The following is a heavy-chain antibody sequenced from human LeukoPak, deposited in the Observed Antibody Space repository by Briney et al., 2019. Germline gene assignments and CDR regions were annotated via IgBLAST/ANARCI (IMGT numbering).Heavy chain of an antibody. D-gene: IGHD6-19*01. J-gene: IGHJ5*02. CDR3: ARDRAVAVGWFDP. CDR2: IYYSGST. V-gene: IGHV4-61*01. CDR1: GGSISSGSYH. Sequence: SETLSLTCIVSGGSISSGSYHWGWIRQPPEKGLEWIGNIYYSGSTNYNPSLKSRVTISVDTSKNQFSLKLSSLTAADTAVYYCARDRAVAVGWFDPWGQGTLVTVSS.